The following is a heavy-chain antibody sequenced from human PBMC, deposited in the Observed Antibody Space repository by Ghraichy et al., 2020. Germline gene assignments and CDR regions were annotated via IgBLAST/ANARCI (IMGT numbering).Heavy chain of an antibody. CDR1: GFTFSSYA. D-gene: IGHD1-26*01. J-gene: IGHJ4*02. CDR2: ISGSGSNT. Sequence: GESLNISCAASGFTFSSYAMSWVRQAPGKGLEWVSAISGSGSNTYYADSVKGRFAISRDNSKNTLCLHMNSLRAEDTAVYYCAKQKMGATAYWGQGTLVTVSS. V-gene: IGHV3-23*01. CDR3: AKQKMGATAY.